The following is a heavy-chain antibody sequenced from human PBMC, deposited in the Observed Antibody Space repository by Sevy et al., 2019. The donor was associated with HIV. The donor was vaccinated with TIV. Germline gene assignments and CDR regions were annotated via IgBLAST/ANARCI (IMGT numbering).Heavy chain of an antibody. CDR3: ARDVRLGGTIFSDDTRWYAFDV. CDR2: IYYSGST. D-gene: IGHD3-9*01. CDR1: GGSISSYY. Sequence: SETLSLTCTVSGGSISSYYWSWIRQPPGKGLEWIGYIYYSGSTNYNPSLKSRVTISVDTSKNQFSLKLSSVTAADTAVYYCARDVRLGGTIFSDDTRWYAFDVWGQGTMVTVSS. J-gene: IGHJ3*01. V-gene: IGHV4-59*01.